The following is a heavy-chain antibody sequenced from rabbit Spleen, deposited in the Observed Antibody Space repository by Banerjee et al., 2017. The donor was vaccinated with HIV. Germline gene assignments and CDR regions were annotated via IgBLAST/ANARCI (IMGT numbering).Heavy chain of an antibody. CDR1: GFDFSSYG. CDR3: VKEVAVKFNL. D-gene: IGHD4-1*01. J-gene: IGHJ4*01. V-gene: IGHV1S47*01. Sequence: QEQLVESGGGLVQPGGSLKLSCKASGFDFSSYGVSWVRQAPGKGLEWIGYIDPVFGITNYANSVKGRFTISRDNAQNTVFLQLNSLTAADTATYFCVKEVAVKFNLWGQGTLVTVS. CDR2: IDPVFGIT.